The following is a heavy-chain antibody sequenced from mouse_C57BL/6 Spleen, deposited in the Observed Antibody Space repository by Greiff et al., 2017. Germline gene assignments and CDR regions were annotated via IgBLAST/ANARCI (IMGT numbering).Heavy chain of an antibody. CDR1: GFSLTSYG. J-gene: IGHJ1*03. CDR2: LWSDGST. D-gene: IGHD1-1*01. Sequence: QVQLKESGPGLVAPSQSLSITCTVSGFSLTSYGVHWVRQPPGKGLEWLVVLWSDGSTTYNSALKSRLSISKDNSKSQVFLKMNSLQTDDTAMYYCARSYGSSWYFDVWGTGTTVTVSS. CDR3: ARSYGSSWYFDV. V-gene: IGHV2-6*03.